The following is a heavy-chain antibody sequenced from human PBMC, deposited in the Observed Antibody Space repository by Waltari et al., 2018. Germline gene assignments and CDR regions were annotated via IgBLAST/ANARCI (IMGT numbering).Heavy chain of an antibody. Sequence: QVQLVQSGAEVKKPGASVKVSCKASGYTFSNYAIYWVRQAPGQRLEWIGWNNAGNGNTKYSTRFQGRVTILRDTPASTAYMELSSLRSEDTDVYYCARGVIYGSGSCWFDPWGQGTLVTVSS. CDR3: ARGVIYGSGSCWFDP. V-gene: IGHV1-3*01. D-gene: IGHD3-10*01. CDR1: GYTFSNYA. J-gene: IGHJ5*02. CDR2: NNAGNGNT.